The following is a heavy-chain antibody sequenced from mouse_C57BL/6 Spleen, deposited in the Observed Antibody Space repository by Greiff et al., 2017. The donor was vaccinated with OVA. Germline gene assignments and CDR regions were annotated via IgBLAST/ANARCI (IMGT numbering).Heavy chain of an antibody. Sequence: EVQVVESGGDLVKPGGSLKLSCAASGFTFSSYGMSWVRQTPDKRLEWVATISSGGSYTYYPDSVKGRFTISRDNAKNTLYLQMSSLKSEDTAMYYCARNWGTTVVDYWGQGTTLTVSS. D-gene: IGHD1-1*01. V-gene: IGHV5-6*01. CDR1: GFTFSSYG. CDR3: ARNWGTTVVDY. J-gene: IGHJ2*01. CDR2: ISSGGSYT.